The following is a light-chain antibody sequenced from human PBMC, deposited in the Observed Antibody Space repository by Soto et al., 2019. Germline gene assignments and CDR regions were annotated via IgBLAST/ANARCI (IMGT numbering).Light chain of an antibody. J-gene: IGLJ2*01. V-gene: IGLV1-44*01. Sequence: QSVLTQAPSASGTPGQRVTISCSGSSSNIGSNTVNWYQQVPGTAPKLLIYSNNQRPSGVPDRFSGSKSGTSASLAISGLQSEDEADYYCAAWDDSLNGPVFGGGTQLTVL. CDR2: SNN. CDR3: AAWDDSLNGPV. CDR1: SSNIGSNT.